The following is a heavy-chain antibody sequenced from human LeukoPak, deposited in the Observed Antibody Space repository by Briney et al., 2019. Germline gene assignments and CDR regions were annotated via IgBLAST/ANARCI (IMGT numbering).Heavy chain of an antibody. Sequence: TGGSLRLSCAASGFTFSGSAMHWVRQASGKGLEWVGEINHSGSTNYNPSLKSRVTISVDTSKNQFSLKLSSVTAADTAVYYCARGGYSYVPRQDYFDYWGQGTLVTVSS. CDR3: ARGGYSYVPRQDYFDY. CDR1: GFTFSGSA. D-gene: IGHD5-18*01. V-gene: IGHV4-34*01. J-gene: IGHJ4*02. CDR2: INHSGST.